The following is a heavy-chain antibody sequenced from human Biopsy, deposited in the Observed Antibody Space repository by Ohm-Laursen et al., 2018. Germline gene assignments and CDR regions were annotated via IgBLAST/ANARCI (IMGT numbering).Heavy chain of an antibody. D-gene: IGHD6-19*01. Sequence: ASVKVSCKASGYSFTSYYMHWVRQAPGQGLKWMGMINPSGSTTSYPQIFQGRVTMTRDTSKSTVYMELSSLRSADTAAYFCARNTGWYGDLYYFDYWGQGTLVTVSS. CDR3: ARNTGWYGDLYYFDY. CDR2: INPSGSTT. CDR1: GYSFTSYY. J-gene: IGHJ4*02. V-gene: IGHV1-46*01.